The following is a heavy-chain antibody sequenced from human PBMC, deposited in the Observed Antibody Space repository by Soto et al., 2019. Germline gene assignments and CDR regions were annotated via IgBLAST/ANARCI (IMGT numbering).Heavy chain of an antibody. J-gene: IGHJ5*02. D-gene: IGHD4-17*01. CDR1: GYTFTGYY. V-gene: IGHV1-24*01. Sequence: GASVKVSCKASGYTFTGYYMHWVRQAPGQGLEWMGGFNPKDGETIYAQKFQGRVTMTEDTSTDTAYMKLSSVTAADTAVYYCARVTRGVTTVSVGHNWFDPWGQGTLVTVSS. CDR2: FNPKDGET. CDR3: ARVTRGVTTVSVGHNWFDP.